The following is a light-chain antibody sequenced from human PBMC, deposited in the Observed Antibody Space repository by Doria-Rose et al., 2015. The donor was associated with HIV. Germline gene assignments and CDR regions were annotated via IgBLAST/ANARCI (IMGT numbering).Light chain of an antibody. CDR2: DGS. J-gene: IGKJ1*01. Sequence: TRSPGTLSSSPGERATLSCRASQSFSSTYLAWYQQKPGQAPSLLIYDGSTRATGIPDRFSASGSGTDFTLAINRLEPEDFALYYCHQYGTSWTFGQGTKVEI. V-gene: IGKV3-20*01. CDR3: HQYGTSWT. CDR1: QSFSSTY.